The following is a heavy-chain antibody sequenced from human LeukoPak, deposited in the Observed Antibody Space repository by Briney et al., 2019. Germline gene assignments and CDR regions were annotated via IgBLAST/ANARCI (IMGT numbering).Heavy chain of an antibody. V-gene: IGHV3-30-3*01. Sequence: GGSLRLSCAASGFTFSNYAMHGVRQAPGKGLEWVALISYDGNDKYYTDSVKGRFTISRDKSKNTLYLQMNSLRAEDTAVYYCARDRDTAMGLWGQGTLVTVSS. D-gene: IGHD5-18*01. CDR1: GFTFSNYA. CDR3: ARDRDTAMGL. J-gene: IGHJ4*02. CDR2: ISYDGNDK.